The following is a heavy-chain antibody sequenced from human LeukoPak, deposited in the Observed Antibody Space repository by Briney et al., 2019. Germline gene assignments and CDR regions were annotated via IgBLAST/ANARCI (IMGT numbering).Heavy chain of an antibody. CDR2: ISSSVSTT. CDR3: ARAGDRWYFDL. Sequence: GGSLRLSCVASGFTFSDYYMSWVRQAPGKGLEWISYISSSVSTTYYADSVKGRFTISRDNAKNSLFLQMNSLRAEDTTVYYCARAGDRWYFDLWGRGTLATVSS. CDR1: GFTFSDYY. J-gene: IGHJ2*01. V-gene: IGHV3-11*04. D-gene: IGHD3-10*01.